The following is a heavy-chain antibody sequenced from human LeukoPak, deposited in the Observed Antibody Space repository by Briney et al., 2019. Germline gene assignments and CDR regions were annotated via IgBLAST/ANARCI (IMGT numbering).Heavy chain of an antibody. D-gene: IGHD7-27*01. CDR3: AKDPINWGSIYFDC. CDR2: ISGSSDNT. J-gene: IGHJ4*02. V-gene: IGHV3-23*01. CDR1: GFTFSNYA. Sequence: PGESLRLSCEASGFTFSNYAMSRVRQAPGKGLEWVSSISGSSDNTNYADSVKGRFTISRDNSKNILYLQMNSLTAKDTAVYWCAKDPINWGSIYFDCWGQGTLVTVSS.